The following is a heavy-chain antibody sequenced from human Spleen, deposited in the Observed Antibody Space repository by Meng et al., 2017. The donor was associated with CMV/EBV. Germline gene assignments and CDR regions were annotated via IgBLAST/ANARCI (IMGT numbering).Heavy chain of an antibody. CDR1: GGSVSSGSYY. D-gene: IGHD4-17*01. Sequence: SETLSLTCTVPGGSVSSGSYYWSWIRQPPGKGLEWIGYIYYSGSTNYNPSLKSRVTISVDTSKNQFSLKLSSVTAADTAVYYCAREDYGDHAQDYWGQGTLVTVSS. CDR3: AREDYGDHAQDY. CDR2: IYYSGST. J-gene: IGHJ4*02. V-gene: IGHV4-61*01.